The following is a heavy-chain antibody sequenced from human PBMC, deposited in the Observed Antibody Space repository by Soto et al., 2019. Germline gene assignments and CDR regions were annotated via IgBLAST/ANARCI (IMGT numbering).Heavy chain of an antibody. J-gene: IGHJ4*02. V-gene: IGHV4-59*08. Sequence: QVQLQESGPGLVKPSETLSLTCTVSGGSIRSYYWSWIRQPPGKGLEWIGYIYYSGSTTYNTSLRSRVTISVETSKNQFSLELNSVTAADTAVYYCARRYGPGFDYWGQGTLVTVSS. CDR1: GGSIRSYY. D-gene: IGHD4-17*01. CDR2: IYYSGST. CDR3: ARRYGPGFDY.